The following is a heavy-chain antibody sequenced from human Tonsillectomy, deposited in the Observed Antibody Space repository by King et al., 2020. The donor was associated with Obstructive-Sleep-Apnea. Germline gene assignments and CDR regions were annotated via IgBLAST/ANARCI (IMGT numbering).Heavy chain of an antibody. D-gene: IGHD6-19*01. CDR1: GFTFENYG. Sequence: QLVQSGGGLVQPGRSLRLSCAASGFTFENYGVHWVRQAPGKGLEWVSGISWNSATKGYADSVKGRFTISRDNAKNSLFLLMNSLRPEDTALYYCAKDNTTSGWSGVFDYWGRGTLVTVSS. V-gene: IGHV3-9*01. CDR2: ISWNSATK. CDR3: AKDNTTSGWSGVFDY. J-gene: IGHJ4*02.